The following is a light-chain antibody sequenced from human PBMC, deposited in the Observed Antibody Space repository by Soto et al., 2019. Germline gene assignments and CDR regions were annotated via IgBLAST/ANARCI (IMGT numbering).Light chain of an antibody. V-gene: IGKV4-1*01. J-gene: IGKJ4*01. Sequence: DIVMTQSPDSLAVSLGERATINCKASQSILYSSNNKSYLAWYQQKPGQPPKLLIYWAFTRESGVPDRFSGSGSWTDFTLNISSLQAEDVAVYYCQQYDNTPLTFGGGTKVQIK. CDR2: WAF. CDR3: QQYDNTPLT. CDR1: QSILYSSNNKSY.